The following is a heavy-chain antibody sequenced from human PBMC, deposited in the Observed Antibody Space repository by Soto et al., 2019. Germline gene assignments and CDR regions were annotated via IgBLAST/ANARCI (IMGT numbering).Heavy chain of an antibody. J-gene: IGHJ6*01. CDR1: GYTFTSYV. D-gene: IGHD6-13*01. V-gene: IGHV1-18*01. Sequence: GAAVKCSFKASGYTFTSYVISWVRQAPGQGLDCMGWISAYNGNTNYAQKLQGRVTMTTDTSTSTAYMELRSLRSDDTAVYYCASAAAAAANYYYYGMDVWGQGTTVTVS. CDR2: ISAYNGNT. CDR3: ASAAAAAANYYYYGMDV.